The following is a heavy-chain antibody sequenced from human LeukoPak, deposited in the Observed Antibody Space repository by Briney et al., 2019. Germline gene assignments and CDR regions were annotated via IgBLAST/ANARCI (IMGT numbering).Heavy chain of an antibody. Sequence: SETLSLTCTVSGYSISDGNYWGWIRQPPGKGLEWIGSIFHTGSTYYNPSLKSRVSMSVDTSKNQFSLRLTSVTAADTAVYYCARGGQWELLEYWGQGTLVTVSS. CDR3: ARGGQWELLEY. V-gene: IGHV4-38-2*02. D-gene: IGHD1-26*01. J-gene: IGHJ4*02. CDR2: IFHTGST. CDR1: GYSISDGNY.